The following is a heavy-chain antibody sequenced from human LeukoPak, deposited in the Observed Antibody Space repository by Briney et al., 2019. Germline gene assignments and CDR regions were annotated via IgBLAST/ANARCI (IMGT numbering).Heavy chain of an antibody. Sequence: SETLSLTCTGSGGSISSYYWSWIRQPAGKGLEWIGRIYTSGSTNYNPSLKSRVTMSVDTSKNQFSLKLSSVTAADTAVYYCARGSIYSSGWDYYFDYWGQGTLVTVSS. CDR2: IYTSGST. CDR1: GGSISSYY. CDR3: ARGSIYSSGWDYYFDY. D-gene: IGHD6-19*01. V-gene: IGHV4-4*07. J-gene: IGHJ4*02.